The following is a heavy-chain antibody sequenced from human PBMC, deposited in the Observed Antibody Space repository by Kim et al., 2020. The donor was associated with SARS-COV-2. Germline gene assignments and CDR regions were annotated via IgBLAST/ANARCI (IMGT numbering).Heavy chain of an antibody. V-gene: IGHV3-21*01. J-gene: IGHJ4*02. Sequence: GGSLRLSCAASGFTFSSYSMNWVRQAPGKGLEWVSSISSSSSYIYYADSVKGRFTISRDNAKNSLYLQMNSLRAEDTAVYYCARDYWGIAAAGTRGYFDYWGQGTLVTVSS. CDR2: ISSSSSYI. CDR1: GFTFSSYS. D-gene: IGHD6-13*01. CDR3: ARDYWGIAAAGTRGYFDY.